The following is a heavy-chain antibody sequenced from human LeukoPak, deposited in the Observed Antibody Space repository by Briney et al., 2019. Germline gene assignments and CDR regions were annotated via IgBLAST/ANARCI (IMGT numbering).Heavy chain of an antibody. V-gene: IGHV1-69*13. CDR2: IIPIFGTA. D-gene: IGHD2-2*01. Sequence: SVKVSCKASGGTFSSYAISWVRQAPGQGLEWMGGIIPIFGTANYAQKFQGRVTITADESTSTAYMELSSLRSEDMAVYYCARGNEGIVVVPAAVASGMDVWGKGTTVTVSS. CDR1: GGTFSSYA. J-gene: IGHJ6*04. CDR3: ARGNEGIVVVPAAVASGMDV.